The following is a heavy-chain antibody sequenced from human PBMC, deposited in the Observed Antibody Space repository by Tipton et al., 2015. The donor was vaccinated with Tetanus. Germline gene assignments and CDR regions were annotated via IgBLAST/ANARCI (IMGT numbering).Heavy chain of an antibody. D-gene: IGHD3-9*01. CDR3: ARATEHDIMTGYDN. Sequence: TLSLTCTVSGVSISSYYWSWIRQSPGKGLEWIGYIFYAGSNNSNPSLKSRVTISVDKAKNQFSLKLTSVTAADTAVYYCARATEHDIMTGYDNWGPGTQVTVSP. V-gene: IGHV4-59*01. CDR1: GVSISSYY. CDR2: IFYAGSN. J-gene: IGHJ4*02.